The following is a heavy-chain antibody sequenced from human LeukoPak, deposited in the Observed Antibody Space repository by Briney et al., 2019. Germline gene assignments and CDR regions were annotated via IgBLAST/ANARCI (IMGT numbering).Heavy chain of an antibody. CDR2: ISGSGGST. V-gene: IGHV3-23*01. D-gene: IGHD3-10*01. J-gene: IGHJ4*02. CDR3: AKSGNYYGSGSFDY. CDR1: GFNFSSYA. Sequence: GGSLRLSCAASGFNFSSYAMSGVRQAPGKVLEWVSAISGSGGSTYYADSVKGRFTISRDNSKNTLYLQMNSLRAEDTAVYYCAKSGNYYGSGSFDYWGQGTLVTVSS.